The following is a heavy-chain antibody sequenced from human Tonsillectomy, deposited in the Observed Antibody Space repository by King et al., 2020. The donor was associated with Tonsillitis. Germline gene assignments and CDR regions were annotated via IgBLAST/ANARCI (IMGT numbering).Heavy chain of an antibody. J-gene: IGHJ4*02. CDR3: AKGNPTVPLDY. CDR1: GFTFSSYG. Sequence: VQLVESGGGVVQPGRSLRLSCAASGFTFSSYGMHWVRQAPGKGLEWEAVISYDGSNKYYADSVKGRFTISRDNSKNTLYLQMNSLRAEDTAVYYCAKGNPTVPLDYWGQGTLVTVSS. D-gene: IGHD4-17*01. V-gene: IGHV3-30*18. CDR2: ISYDGSNK.